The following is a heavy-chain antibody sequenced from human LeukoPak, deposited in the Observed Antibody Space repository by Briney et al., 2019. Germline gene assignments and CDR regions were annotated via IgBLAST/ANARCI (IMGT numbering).Heavy chain of an antibody. CDR2: ISGSGGST. CDR1: GFTFSSYA. D-gene: IGHD2-2*02. J-gene: IGHJ3*02. CDR3: GGDIVVVPAAIGHDAFDI. Sequence: AGGSLRLSCAASGFTFSSYAMSWVRQAPGKGLEWVSAISGSGGSTYYADSVKGRFTISRDNSKNTLYLQMNSLRAEDTAVYYCGGDIVVVPAAIGHDAFDIWGQGTMVTVSS. V-gene: IGHV3-23*01.